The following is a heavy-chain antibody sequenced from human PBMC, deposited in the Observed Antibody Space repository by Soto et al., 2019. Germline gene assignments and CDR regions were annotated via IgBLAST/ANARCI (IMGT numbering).Heavy chain of an antibody. J-gene: IGHJ4*02. Sequence: PSETLSLTCTVSGGSISSGDYYWSWIRQPPGKGLEWIGYIYYSGSTYYNPSLKSRVTISVDTSKNQFSLKLSSVTAADTAVYYCARVSVRAYYDFWSGYSIIDYWGRGTLVTVSS. CDR3: ARVSVRAYYDFWSGYSIIDY. CDR2: IYYSGST. D-gene: IGHD3-3*01. V-gene: IGHV4-30-4*01. CDR1: GGSISSGDYY.